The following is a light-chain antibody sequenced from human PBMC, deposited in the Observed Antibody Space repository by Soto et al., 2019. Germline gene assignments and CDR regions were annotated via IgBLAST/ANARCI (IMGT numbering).Light chain of an antibody. V-gene: IGKV3-20*01. J-gene: IGKJ5*01. CDR3: QQYGTSPIT. CDR1: QSVSGSY. CDR2: GAS. Sequence: EIVLTQSPGTLSLSPGERATLSCRASQSVSGSYLAWYQQKPGQAPRRLIYGASSRATGIPDRFSGSGAGTDFTLTISRLEPEDFAVYYCQQYGTSPITFGQGTRLEIK.